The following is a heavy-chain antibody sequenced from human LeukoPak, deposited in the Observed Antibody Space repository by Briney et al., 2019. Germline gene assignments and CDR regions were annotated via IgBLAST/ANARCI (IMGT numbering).Heavy chain of an antibody. CDR3: ARDRTPYDFWSGNWFDP. CDR2: ISSSSSYI. CDR1: GFTFSSYS. J-gene: IGHJ5*02. V-gene: IGHV3-21*01. D-gene: IGHD3-3*01. Sequence: GGSLRLSCAASGFTFSSYSMNWVRQAPGKGLEWVSSISSSSSYIYYADSVKGRFTISRDNAKNSLYLQMNSLRAEDTAVYYCARDRTPYDFWSGNWFDPWGQGTLVTVSS.